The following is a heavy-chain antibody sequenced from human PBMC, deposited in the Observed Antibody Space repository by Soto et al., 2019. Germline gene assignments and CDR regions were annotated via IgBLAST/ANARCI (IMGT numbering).Heavy chain of an antibody. J-gene: IGHJ4*02. D-gene: IGHD3-3*01. Sequence: EASVKVSCKASGYTLTSYGISWVRQAPGQGLEWMGWISAYSGKANYAQKFQGRVTMTTDTSTSTAYMELRSLRSDDTAVYYCVRDNSGDFWSGYSHYYFDYWGQGTLVTVSS. CDR2: ISAYSGKA. CDR3: VRDNSGDFWSGYSHYYFDY. CDR1: GYTLTSYG. V-gene: IGHV1-18*01.